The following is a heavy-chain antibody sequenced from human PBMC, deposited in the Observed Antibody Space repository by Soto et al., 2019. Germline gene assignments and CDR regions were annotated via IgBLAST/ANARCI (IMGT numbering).Heavy chain of an antibody. CDR3: AREVRDIVVVVAATPGDAFDI. Sequence: GGSLRLSCAASGFTFSSYSMNWVRQAPGKGLEWVSSISSSSSYIYYADSVKGRFTISRDNAKNSLYLQMNSLRAEDTAVYYCAREVRDIVVVVAATPGDAFDIWGQGTTVTVSS. CDR2: ISSSSSYI. CDR1: GFTFSSYS. V-gene: IGHV3-21*01. J-gene: IGHJ3*02. D-gene: IGHD2-15*01.